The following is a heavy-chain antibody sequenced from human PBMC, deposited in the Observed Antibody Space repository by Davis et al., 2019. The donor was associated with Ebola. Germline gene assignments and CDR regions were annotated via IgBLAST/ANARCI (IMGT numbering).Heavy chain of an antibody. J-gene: IGHJ4*02. V-gene: IGHV1-18*01. D-gene: IGHD3-9*01. CDR1: GGTFSSYA. Sequence: ASVKVSCKASGGTFSSYAISWVRQAPGQGLEWMGWISAYNGNTNYAQKLQGRVTMTTDTSTSIVYMELRSLRSDDTAVYYCARDQGHFDWLLSFDYWGQGTLVTVSS. CDR2: ISAYNGNT. CDR3: ARDQGHFDWLLSFDY.